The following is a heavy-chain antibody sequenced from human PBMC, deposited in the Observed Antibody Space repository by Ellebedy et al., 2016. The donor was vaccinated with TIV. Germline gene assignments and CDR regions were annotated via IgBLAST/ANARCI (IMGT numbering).Heavy chain of an antibody. CDR1: GGSISSGGYS. D-gene: IGHD4-17*01. CDR2: IYHSGST. CDR3: ARGPPSGDIFDY. Sequence: SETLSLTXAVSGGSISSGGYSWSWIRQPPGKGLEWIGYIYHSGSTYYNPSLKSRVTISVDRSKNQFSLKLSSVTAADTAVYYCARGPPSGDIFDYWGQGTLVTVSS. J-gene: IGHJ4*02. V-gene: IGHV4-30-2*01.